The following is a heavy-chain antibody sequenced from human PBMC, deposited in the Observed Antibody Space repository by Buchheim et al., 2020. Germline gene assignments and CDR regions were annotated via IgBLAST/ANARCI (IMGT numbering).Heavy chain of an antibody. CDR2: ISGSGGST. CDR3: AKDPWGNDYGDPKIDY. Sequence: EVQLLESGGGLVQPGGSLRLSCAASGFTFSSYAMSWVRQAPGKGLEWVSAISGSGGSTFYADSVKGRFPISRENSKNTLYLKMNSLRAEDTAVYYCAKDPWGNDYGDPKIDYWGQGTL. J-gene: IGHJ4*02. V-gene: IGHV3-23*01. CDR1: GFTFSSYA. D-gene: IGHD4-17*01.